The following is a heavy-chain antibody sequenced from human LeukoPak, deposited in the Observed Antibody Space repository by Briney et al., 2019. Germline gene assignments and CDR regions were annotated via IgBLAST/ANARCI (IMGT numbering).Heavy chain of an antibody. Sequence: GASVKVSCKASGYTFTGYYMHWVRQAPGQGLEWMGWINPNSGGTNYAQKFQGRVTMTRDTSISTAYMELSRLRSDDTAAYYCARDSYGDYPYYFDYWGQGTLVTVSS. CDR3: ARDSYGDYPYYFDY. CDR2: INPNSGGT. V-gene: IGHV1-2*02. J-gene: IGHJ4*02. D-gene: IGHD4-17*01. CDR1: GYTFTGYY.